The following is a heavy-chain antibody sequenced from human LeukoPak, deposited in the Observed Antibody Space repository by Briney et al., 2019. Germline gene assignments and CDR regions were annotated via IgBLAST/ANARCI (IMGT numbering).Heavy chain of an antibody. CDR1: RFTFSIYS. J-gene: IGHJ4*02. CDR2: ISSSSSTI. D-gene: IGHD4-17*01. CDR3: PSLPIYGEYIVHDY. V-gene: IGHV3-48*02. Sequence: PGRSLSLSCAASRFTFSIYSMDWVRQAPGKGLGWVSYISSSSSTIYSAASVTGWSTHPMNSAKNSLSLQLNCLREQDRAVYSFPSLPIYGEYIVHDYRGQGDLVTVSS.